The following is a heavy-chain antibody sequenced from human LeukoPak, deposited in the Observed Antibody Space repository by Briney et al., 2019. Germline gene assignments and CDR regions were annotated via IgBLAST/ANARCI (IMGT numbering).Heavy chain of an antibody. CDR2: INHSGST. CDR1: GGSFSGYY. CDR3: ARRYSTRSLRYYYYYYMDV. J-gene: IGHJ6*03. V-gene: IGHV4-34*01. Sequence: SETLSLTCAVYGGSFSGYYWSWIRQPPGKGLEWIGEINHSGSTNYNPSLKSRVTISVDTSKNQFSLKLSSVTAADTAVYYCARRYSTRSLRYYYYYYMDVWGKGTTVTVSS. D-gene: IGHD5/OR15-5a*01.